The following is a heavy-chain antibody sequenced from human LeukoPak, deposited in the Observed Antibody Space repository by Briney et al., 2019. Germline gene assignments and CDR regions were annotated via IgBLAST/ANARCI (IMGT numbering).Heavy chain of an antibody. D-gene: IGHD6-19*01. CDR2: INPSGGST. Sequence: ASVKVSCKASGYTFTSYYMHWVRQAPGQGLEWMGIINPSGGSTSYAQKFQGRVTMTRDTSTGTVYMELSSLRAEDTAVYYCAREGIAVAGTWWFDPWGQGTLVTVSS. V-gene: IGHV1-46*01. CDR3: AREGIAVAGTWWFDP. J-gene: IGHJ5*02. CDR1: GYTFTSYY.